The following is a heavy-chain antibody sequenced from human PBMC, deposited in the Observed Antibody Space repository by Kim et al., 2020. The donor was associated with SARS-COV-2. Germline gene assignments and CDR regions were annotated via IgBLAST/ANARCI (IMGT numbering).Heavy chain of an antibody. J-gene: IGHJ4*02. CDR2: IYYSGST. CDR1: GGSISSSSYY. V-gene: IGHV4-39*01. Sequence: SETLSLTCTVSGGSISSSSYYWGWIRQPPGKGLEWIGSIYYSGSTYYNPSLKSRVTISVDTSKNQFSLKLSSVTAADTAVYYCARHVYDILTGYYDYFDYWGQGTLVTVSS. CDR3: ARHVYDILTGYYDYFDY. D-gene: IGHD3-9*01.